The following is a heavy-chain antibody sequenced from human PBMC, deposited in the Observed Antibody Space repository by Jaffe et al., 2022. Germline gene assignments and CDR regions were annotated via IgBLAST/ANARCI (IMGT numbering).Heavy chain of an antibody. D-gene: IGHD3-10*01. Sequence: EMQLVESGGGLVQPGGSLRLSCVASGFTFSNYEMSWVRQAPGKGLEWVAKIMQNGRDTYYVDSVKGRFTISRDNAKNSLSLHMNSLRVDDTAVYYCVRDWVSLVRGAIGDCWGQGTLVTVSS. J-gene: IGHJ4*02. CDR3: VRDWVSLVRGAIGDC. CDR2: IMQNGRDT. CDR1: GFTFSNYE. V-gene: IGHV3-7*05.